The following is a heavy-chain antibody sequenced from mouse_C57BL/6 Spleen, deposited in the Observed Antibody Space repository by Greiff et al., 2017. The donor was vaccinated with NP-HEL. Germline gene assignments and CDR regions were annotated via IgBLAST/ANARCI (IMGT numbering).Heavy chain of an antibody. D-gene: IGHD2-4*01. Sequence: QVQLQQSGPELVKPGASVKISCKASGYAFSSSWMNWVKQRPGKGLEWIGRIYPGDGDTNYNGKFKGKATLTADKSSSTAYMQLSSLTSEDSAVYFCAGGAYDYDDGDFDYGGQGTTLTVSS. CDR2: IYPGDGDT. CDR3: AGGAYDYDDGDFDY. CDR1: GYAFSSSW. J-gene: IGHJ2*01. V-gene: IGHV1-82*01.